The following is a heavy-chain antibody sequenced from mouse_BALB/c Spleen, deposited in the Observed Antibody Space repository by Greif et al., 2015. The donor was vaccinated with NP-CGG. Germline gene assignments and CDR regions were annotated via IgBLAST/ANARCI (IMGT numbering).Heavy chain of an antibody. CDR2: ISYSGST. V-gene: IGHV3-2*02. D-gene: IGHD2-1*01. CDR3: ASYYGNYYAMDY. CDR1: GYSITSDYA. J-gene: IGHJ4*01. Sequence: EVQLQQSGHGLVKPSQSLSLTCTVTGYSITSDYAWNWIRQFPGNKLEWMGYISYSGSTSYNPSLKSRISITRDTSKNQFFLQLNSVTTEDTATYYCASYYGNYYAMDYWGQGTSVTVSS.